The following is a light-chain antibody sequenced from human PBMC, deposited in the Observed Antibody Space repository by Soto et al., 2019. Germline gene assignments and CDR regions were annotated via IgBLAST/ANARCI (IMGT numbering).Light chain of an antibody. CDR1: QSISTY. CDR3: QQYNTYSRT. Sequence: IQLTQSPSSLSGSVGDRVAITCRASQSISTYLAWYQQKPGKAPKLLIYKASSLESGVPSRFSGSGSGAEFTLTISSLQPDNFATYYCQQYNTYSRTFGQGTKGDIK. CDR2: KAS. J-gene: IGKJ1*01. V-gene: IGKV1-5*03.